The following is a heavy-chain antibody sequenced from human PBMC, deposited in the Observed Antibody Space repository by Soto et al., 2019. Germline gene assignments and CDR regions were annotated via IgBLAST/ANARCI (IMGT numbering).Heavy chain of an antibody. CDR1: GGSISSGGYS. J-gene: IGHJ1*01. CDR3: ARLPSP. V-gene: IGHV4-30-2*01. Sequence: QLQLQESGSGLVKPSQTLSLTCAVSGGSISSGGYSWSWIRQPPGKGLEWIGYIYHSGSTYYNPSLKSRFTISLARSTNQFSLQLSSVTPADTAVYYCARLPSPCGQCTLVTVSS. CDR2: IYHSGST.